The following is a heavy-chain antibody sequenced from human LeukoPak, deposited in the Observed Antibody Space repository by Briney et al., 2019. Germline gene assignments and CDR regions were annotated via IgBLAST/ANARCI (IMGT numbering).Heavy chain of an antibody. V-gene: IGHV3-48*03. D-gene: IGHD6-13*01. CDR3: ARFYGSSLYYYYSMDV. CDR1: GFTFSSHE. J-gene: IGHJ6*03. CDR2: ISSGGSTK. Sequence: GGSLRLSCAASGFTFSSHEMNRVRQAPGKGLEWISYISSGGSTKYYADSVKDRFTISRDNAKNSLYLQLTNVRAEDTGLYYCARFYGSSLYYYYSMDVWGKGTTVSVSS.